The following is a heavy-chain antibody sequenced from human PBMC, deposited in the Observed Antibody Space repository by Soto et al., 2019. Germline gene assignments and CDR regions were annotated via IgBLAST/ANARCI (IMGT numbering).Heavy chain of an antibody. D-gene: IGHD5-12*01. CDR1: GYTFTNYG. CDR2: ISPFNGNT. Sequence: QVQLVQSGAEVKRPGASVKVSCKASGYTFTNYGISWVRQAPGQGLEWMGWISPFNGNTNYAQKLQGRVAMTTDTSTSTAYKELRSLRSDDTAVYYCAKGDGIVAATDAFDIWGQGTMVTVSS. CDR3: AKGDGIVAATDAFDI. V-gene: IGHV1-18*01. J-gene: IGHJ3*02.